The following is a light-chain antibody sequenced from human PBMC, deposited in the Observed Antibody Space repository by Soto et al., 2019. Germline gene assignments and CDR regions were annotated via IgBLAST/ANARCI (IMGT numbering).Light chain of an antibody. V-gene: IGKV3-20*01. J-gene: IGKJ3*01. CDR3: QQYGSSPLFS. Sequence: EIVLTQSPGTLSLSPGDRATLSCRASQSVSSSYLARYQQKPGQAPRLLIYGASNRATGIPARFSGSGFGTDFTLTISRLEPEDFAVYYCQQYGSSPLFSFGPGTKVDVK. CDR2: GAS. CDR1: QSVSSSY.